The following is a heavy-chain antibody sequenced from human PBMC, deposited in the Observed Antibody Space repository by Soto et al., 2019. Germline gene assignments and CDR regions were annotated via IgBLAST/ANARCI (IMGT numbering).Heavy chain of an antibody. CDR3: ARSGQGWRLLNY. CDR2: IYYSGST. J-gene: IGHJ4*02. CDR1: GGSIISSGYY. D-gene: IGHD6-25*01. Sequence: SETLSLTCTVSGGSIISSGYYWGWIRQPPGKGLEWIGSIYYSGSTYYNPSLKSRVTISVDTSKNQFSLKLSSVTAADTAVYYCARSGQGWRLLNYWGQGTLVTVSS. V-gene: IGHV4-39*07.